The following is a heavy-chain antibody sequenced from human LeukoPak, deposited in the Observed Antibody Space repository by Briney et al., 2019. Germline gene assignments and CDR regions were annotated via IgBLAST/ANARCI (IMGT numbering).Heavy chain of an antibody. CDR2: ISAYNGNT. CDR1: GYTFTSYG. D-gene: IGHD5-18*01. CDR3: ARALARTSMVTRGGVRFDY. J-gene: IGHJ4*02. V-gene: IGHV1-18*01. Sequence: ASVKVSCKASGYTFTSYGISWVRQAPGQGLEWMGWISAYNGNTNYAQKLQGRVTMTTDTSTSTAYMELRSLRSDDTAVYYCARALARTSMVTRGGVRFDYWGQGTLVTVSS.